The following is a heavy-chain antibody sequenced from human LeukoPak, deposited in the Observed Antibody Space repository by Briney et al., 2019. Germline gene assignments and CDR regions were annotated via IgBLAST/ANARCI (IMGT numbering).Heavy chain of an antibody. Sequence: GGSLRLSCAASGFTFSSYGMHWVRQAPGKGLEWVAVISCDGSNKYYADSVKGRFTISRDNSKNTLYLQMNSLRAEDTAVYYCAKDGGYSGYEDYYYYGMDVWGQGTTVTVSS. CDR2: ISCDGSNK. J-gene: IGHJ6*02. D-gene: IGHD5-12*01. V-gene: IGHV3-30*18. CDR1: GFTFSSYG. CDR3: AKDGGYSGYEDYYYYGMDV.